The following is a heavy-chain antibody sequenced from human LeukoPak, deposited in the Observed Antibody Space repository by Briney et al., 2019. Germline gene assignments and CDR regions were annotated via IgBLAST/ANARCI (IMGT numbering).Heavy chain of an antibody. CDR1: GGSFSGYY. Sequence: SETLSLTCAVYGGSFSGYYWSWIRQPPGKGLEWIGEINHSGSTNYNPSLKSRVTISVDTSKNQFSLKLSSVTAAVKVSDNGAECSPRGYGSGSYVRSWFDPWGQGTLVTVSS. CDR2: INHSGST. J-gene: IGHJ5*02. V-gene: IGHV4-34*01. CDR3: AECSPRGYGSGSYVRSWFDP. D-gene: IGHD3-10*01.